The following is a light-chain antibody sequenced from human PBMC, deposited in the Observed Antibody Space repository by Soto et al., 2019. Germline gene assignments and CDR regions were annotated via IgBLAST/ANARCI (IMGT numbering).Light chain of an antibody. CDR2: KAS. V-gene: IGKV1-5*03. J-gene: IGKJ1*01. Sequence: DIQMTQSPSTLSASVGDRVIITCRASQSVNSWLALYQQKPGKAPKLLIFKASNLERGVPSRFSGSGSGTEFTLTISSLQPDDFATYYCQQYNTYSVTFGQGTQVEMK. CDR3: QQYNTYSVT. CDR1: QSVNSW.